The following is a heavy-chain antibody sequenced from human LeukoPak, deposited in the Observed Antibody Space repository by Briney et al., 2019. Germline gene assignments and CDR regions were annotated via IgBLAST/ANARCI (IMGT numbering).Heavy chain of an antibody. D-gene: IGHD6-13*01. V-gene: IGHV1-69*05. CDR3: ARDRGGYSSSWGPLDY. CDR2: IIPIFGTA. Sequence: SVKVSCKASGGTFSSYAISWVRQAPGQGLEWMGGIIPIFGTANYAQKFQGRVTITTDESTSTAYMELSSLRSEDTAVYYCARDRGGYSSSWGPLDYGGQGTLVTVSS. J-gene: IGHJ4*02. CDR1: GGTFSSYA.